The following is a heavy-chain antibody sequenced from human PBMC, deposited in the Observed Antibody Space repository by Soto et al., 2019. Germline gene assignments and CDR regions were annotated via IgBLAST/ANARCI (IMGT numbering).Heavy chain of an antibody. V-gene: IGHV1-3*01. CDR1: GYTFTGYA. D-gene: IGHD1-26*01. J-gene: IGHJ4*02. CDR2: INGGNGNT. CDR3: AKESGSYPEYYFHC. Sequence: ASVKVSCKASGYTFTGYAIHWVRQAPGQRLEWMGWINGGNGNTKYSQKLQGRVIITRDTAASTAYMELSSLRSEDTAVYYCAKESGSYPEYYFHCWGQGTLVTVYS.